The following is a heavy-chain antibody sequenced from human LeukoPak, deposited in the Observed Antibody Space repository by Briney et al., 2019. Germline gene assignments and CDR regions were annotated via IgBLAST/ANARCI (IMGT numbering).Heavy chain of an antibody. Sequence: SETLSLTCTVSGYSITTGRYWGWIRQPPGKGLEWIGSIYQSGSTYYNPSLKSRVTISVDKSKNQFSLNLRSVTAPDTAVYYRARSLSTAGIDYWGQGILVTVSS. CDR1: GYSITTGRY. V-gene: IGHV4-38-2*02. CDR3: ARSLSTAGIDY. D-gene: IGHD2-2*01. J-gene: IGHJ4*02. CDR2: IYQSGST.